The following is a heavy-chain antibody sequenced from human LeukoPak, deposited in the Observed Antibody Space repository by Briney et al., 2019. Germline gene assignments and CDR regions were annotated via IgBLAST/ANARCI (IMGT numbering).Heavy chain of an antibody. CDR1: GFTFSSYA. CDR3: ALRITMVVV. CDR2: ISYDGTNK. Sequence: GGSLRLSCSASGFTFSSYAMHWVRQAPGKGLEWVALISYDGTNKYYADSVKGRFTISRDNSKNTLYLQMNSLRAEDTAVYYCALRITMVVVWGQGTLVTVSS. V-gene: IGHV3-30*04. J-gene: IGHJ4*02. D-gene: IGHD3-22*01.